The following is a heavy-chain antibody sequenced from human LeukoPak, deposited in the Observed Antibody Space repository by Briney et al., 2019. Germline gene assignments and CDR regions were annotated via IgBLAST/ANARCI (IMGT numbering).Heavy chain of an antibody. D-gene: IGHD3-22*01. V-gene: IGHV3-30*04. Sequence: PGGSLRLSCAASGFTFSSYAMHWVRQAPGKGLEWVAVISYDGSNKYYADSVKGRFTISRDNSKNTLYLQMNSLRAEDTAVYYCARVLIVVVLLYYFDYWGQGTLVTVSS. CDR3: ARVLIVVVLLYYFDY. CDR2: ISYDGSNK. J-gene: IGHJ4*02. CDR1: GFTFSSYA.